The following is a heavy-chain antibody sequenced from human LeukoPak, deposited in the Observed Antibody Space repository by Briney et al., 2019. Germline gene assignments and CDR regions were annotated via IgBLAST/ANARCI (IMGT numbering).Heavy chain of an antibody. V-gene: IGHV4-30-4*08. CDR2: IYYSGCT. J-gene: IGHJ4*02. D-gene: IGHD2-2*01. CDR1: GGSISSGDYY. Sequence: SETLSLTCTVSGGSISSGDYYWSWIRQPPGKGLEWIGYIYYSGCTYYNPSLKSRVTISVDTSKDQFSLKLSSVTAADTAVYYCARGPGGAVVVPAAILFVHWGQGTLVTVSS. CDR3: ARGPGGAVVVPAAILFVH.